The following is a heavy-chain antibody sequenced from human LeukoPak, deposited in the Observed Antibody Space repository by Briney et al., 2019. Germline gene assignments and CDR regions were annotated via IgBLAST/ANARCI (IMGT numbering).Heavy chain of an antibody. Sequence: SETLSLTCAVYGGSFSGYYWSWIRQPPGKGLEWIGEINHSGSTNYNPSLKSRVTISVDTSKNQFSLKLSSVTAADTAVYYCARRTYYYDSSGYHYHLGYYYMDVWGKGTTVTVSS. J-gene: IGHJ6*03. D-gene: IGHD3-22*01. CDR1: GGSFSGYY. CDR3: ARRTYYYDSSGYHYHLGYYYMDV. V-gene: IGHV4-34*01. CDR2: INHSGST.